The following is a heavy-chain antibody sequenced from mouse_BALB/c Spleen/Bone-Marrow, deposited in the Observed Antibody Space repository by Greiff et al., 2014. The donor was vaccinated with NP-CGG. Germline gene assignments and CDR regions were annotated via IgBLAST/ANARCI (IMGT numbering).Heavy chain of an antibody. CDR1: GYNIKDTY. D-gene: IGHD1-1*01. Sequence: EVQLQQSGAEPVKPGASVKLSCTASGYNIKDTYMHWVKQRPEQGLEWIGRIDPANGNTKYDPKFQGKATITADTSSNTAYLQLSSLTSEDTAVYYCARSYGSSPFDYWGQGTTLTVSS. CDR3: ARSYGSSPFDY. CDR2: IDPANGNT. J-gene: IGHJ2*01. V-gene: IGHV14-3*02.